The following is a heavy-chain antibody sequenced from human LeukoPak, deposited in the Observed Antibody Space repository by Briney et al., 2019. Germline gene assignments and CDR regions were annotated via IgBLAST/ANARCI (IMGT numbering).Heavy chain of an antibody. Sequence: GASVKVSCKAAGYTFTSYYMHWVRQAPGQGLEWMGIVNPSGGSTSYAQKFQGRVTMTRDTSTSTVYMELSSLRSEDTAVYYCAGVSDDAFDIWGQGTMVTVSS. CDR2: VNPSGGST. V-gene: IGHV1-46*01. D-gene: IGHD1-26*01. J-gene: IGHJ3*02. CDR3: AGVSDDAFDI. CDR1: GYTFTSYY.